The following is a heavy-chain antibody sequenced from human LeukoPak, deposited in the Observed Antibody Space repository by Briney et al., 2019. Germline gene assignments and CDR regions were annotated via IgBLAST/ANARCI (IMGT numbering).Heavy chain of an antibody. CDR1: GYTFISYG. CDR3: ARDKRHTYYYDSSDYFRWFDP. V-gene: IGHV1-18*04. J-gene: IGHJ5*02. Sequence: ASVKVSCKASGYTFISYGISWVRQAPGQGLEWMGWVSAYNGNTDYAQKLQGRVTMTTDTSTSTAYMELRSLRSDDTAVHYCARDKRHTYYYDSSDYFRWFDPWGQGTLVTVSS. D-gene: IGHD3-22*01. CDR2: VSAYNGNT.